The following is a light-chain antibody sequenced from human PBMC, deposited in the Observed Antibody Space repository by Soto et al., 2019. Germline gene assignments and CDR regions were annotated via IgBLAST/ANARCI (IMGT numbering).Light chain of an antibody. Sequence: QSVLTQPPSASGTPGQRVTISCSGSSSNIGSNYVYWYQQIPGTAPKLLIYRNNQRPSGVPDRSSGSKSGTSASLAISGLRSADEADYYCAAGDYRLRGPGFGGVTQLTVL. CDR1: SSNIGSNY. CDR2: RNN. J-gene: IGLJ7*01. CDR3: AAGDYRLRGPG. V-gene: IGLV1-47*01.